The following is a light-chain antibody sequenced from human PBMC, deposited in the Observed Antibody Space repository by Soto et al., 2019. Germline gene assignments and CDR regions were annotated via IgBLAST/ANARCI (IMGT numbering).Light chain of an antibody. V-gene: IGKV4-1*01. Sequence: DIVMTQSPDSLAVSLGERATINCKSSQSVLYNSNNKNYLAWFQQKPGQPPKLLLYWASTRESGVPDRFIGSGSGTDFTLTITSLQAEDVAVYYCQEYNTWPWTFGQGTKVEFK. CDR1: QSVLYNSNNKNY. CDR3: QEYNTWPWT. CDR2: WAS. J-gene: IGKJ1*01.